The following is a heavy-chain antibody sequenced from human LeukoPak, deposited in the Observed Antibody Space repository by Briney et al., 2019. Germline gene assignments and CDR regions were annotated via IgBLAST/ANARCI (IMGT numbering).Heavy chain of an antibody. CDR2: ISGSGGST. Sequence: GGSLRLSCAASGFTFSSYAMSWVRQAPGKGLEWVSAISGSGGSTYYADSVKGRFTISRDNSKNTLYLQMNSLRAEDTAVYYCANLDYGSGSYYPFDYWGQGTLVTVSS. V-gene: IGHV3-23*01. J-gene: IGHJ4*02. CDR3: ANLDYGSGSYYPFDY. CDR1: GFTFSSYA. D-gene: IGHD3-10*01.